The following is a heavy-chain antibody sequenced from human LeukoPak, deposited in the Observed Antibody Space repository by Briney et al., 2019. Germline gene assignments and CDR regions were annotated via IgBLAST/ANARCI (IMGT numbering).Heavy chain of an antibody. J-gene: IGHJ4*02. D-gene: IGHD4-23*01. Sequence: PSETLSLTCTVSGGSISSYYWSWLRQPPGKGLEWIGYFHYSGSTNYNPSLKSRVTISVDTSKNQFSLKLSSVTAADTAVYYCAIQDYGGTSGYWGQGTLVTVSS. CDR2: FHYSGST. CDR1: GGSISSYY. V-gene: IGHV4-59*08. CDR3: AIQDYGGTSGY.